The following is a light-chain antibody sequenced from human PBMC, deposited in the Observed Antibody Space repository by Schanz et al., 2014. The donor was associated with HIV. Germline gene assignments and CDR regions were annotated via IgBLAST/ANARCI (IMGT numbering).Light chain of an antibody. CDR2: DVT. CDR3: SSYTTSGSLV. V-gene: IGLV2-14*03. Sequence: QSALTQPASVSGSPGQSITISCTGTSSNVGGYNYVSWYQQHPGKAPKLMIYDVTKRPSGVPDRFSGSKSGNTASLTVSGLQAEDEADYYCSSYTTSGSLVFGGGTKLTVL. J-gene: IGLJ3*02. CDR1: SSNVGGYNY.